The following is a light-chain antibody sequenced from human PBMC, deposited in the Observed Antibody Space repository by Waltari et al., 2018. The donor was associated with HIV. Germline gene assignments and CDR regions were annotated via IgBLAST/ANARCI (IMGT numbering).Light chain of an antibody. CDR3: TSYTGSTNLL. V-gene: IGLV3-25*02. J-gene: IGLJ2*01. CDR1: ALPKQY. CDR2: RDN. Sequence: SYELTQSASMSVSPGQTARITCSGDALPKQYAYWYQQKPGQAPVLVIFRDNKRPSGIPDRFSGSKSDYTASLTVSGLQAEDEADYYCTSYTGSTNLLFGGGTKLTVL.